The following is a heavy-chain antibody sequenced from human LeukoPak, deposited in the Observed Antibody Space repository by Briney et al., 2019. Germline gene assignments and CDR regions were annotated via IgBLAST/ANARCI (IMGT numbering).Heavy chain of an antibody. V-gene: IGHV3-21*01. Sequence: GGSLRLSCAASGFTFSSYSMNWVRQAPGKGLEWVSSISSSSSYIYYADSVKGRFTISRDNAKNSLYLQMNRLRAEDTAVYYCARGKKGVYYGSGSQTIFDYWGQGTLVTVSS. D-gene: IGHD3-10*01. CDR2: ISSSSSYI. CDR3: ARGKKGVYYGSGSQTIFDY. J-gene: IGHJ4*02. CDR1: GFTFSSYS.